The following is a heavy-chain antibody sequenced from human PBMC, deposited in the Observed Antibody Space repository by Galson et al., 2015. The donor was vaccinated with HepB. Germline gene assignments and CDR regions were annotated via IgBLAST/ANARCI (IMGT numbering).Heavy chain of an antibody. J-gene: IGHJ6*02. V-gene: IGHV3-48*03. D-gene: IGHD3-10*01. CDR1: GFTFSSYE. CDR2: ISSSGSTI. CDR3: ARDDYGSGTYYYYGMDV. Sequence: SLRLSCAASGFTFSSYEMNWVRQAPGKGLEWVSYISSSGSTIYYADSVKGRFTISRDNAKNSLYLQMNSLRAEDTAVYYCARDDYGSGTYYYYGMDVWGQGTTVTVSS.